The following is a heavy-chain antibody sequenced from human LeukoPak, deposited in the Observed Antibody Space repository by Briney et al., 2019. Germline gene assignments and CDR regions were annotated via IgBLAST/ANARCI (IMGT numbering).Heavy chain of an antibody. CDR3: ARCMTYYDFWSGYYPYYYYMDV. CDR2: NYYSGST. D-gene: IGHD3-3*01. Sequence: SETLSLTCTVSGGSISSHYWSWIRQPPGKGLEWIGYNYYSGSTNYNPSLKSRVTISVDTSKNQFSLKLSSVTAADTAVYYCARCMTYYDFWSGYYPYYYYMDVWGKGTTVTVSS. CDR1: GGSISSHY. J-gene: IGHJ6*03. V-gene: IGHV4-59*11.